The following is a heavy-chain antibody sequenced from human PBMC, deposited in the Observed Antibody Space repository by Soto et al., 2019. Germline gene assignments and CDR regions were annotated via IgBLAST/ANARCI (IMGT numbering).Heavy chain of an antibody. V-gene: IGHV4-31*03. CDR1: GGSISSGGYY. J-gene: IGHJ4*02. CDR3: ASRYCSGGRCYRFDY. Sequence: SETLSLTCTVSGGSISSGGYYWSWIRQHPGKGLEWIGYIYYSGSIYYNPSLKSRVTISVDTSKNQFPLKLSSVTAADTAVYYCASRYCSGGRCYRFDYWGQGTLVTVSS. D-gene: IGHD2-15*01. CDR2: IYYSGSI.